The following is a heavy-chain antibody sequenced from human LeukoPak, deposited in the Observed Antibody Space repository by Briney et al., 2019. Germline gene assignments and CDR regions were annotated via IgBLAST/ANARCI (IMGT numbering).Heavy chain of an antibody. CDR1: GYSISRAYY. CDR3: VRDGPDGGNAQFDN. V-gene: IGHV4-38-2*02. CDR2: IDHSGST. J-gene: IGHJ4*02. D-gene: IGHD4-23*01. Sequence: SETLSLTCTVSGYSISRAYYWGWIRPPPGKGLEWIGSIDHSGSTYYNPSLKSRVTISADMSKNQFSLRLSSVAAADTAVYYCVRDGPDGGNAQFDNWGQGTLVTVSS.